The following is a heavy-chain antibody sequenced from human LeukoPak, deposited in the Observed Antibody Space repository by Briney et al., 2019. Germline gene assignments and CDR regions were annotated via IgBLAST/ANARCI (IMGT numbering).Heavy chain of an antibody. CDR1: GFTFSSYN. V-gene: IGHV3-21*01. CDR2: ISSSSSYI. CDR3: AIGRRGGASPLDY. Sequence: PGGSLRLSCAASGFTFSSYNMNWVRQAPGKGLEWVSSISSSSSYIYYADSVKGRFTISRDNAKNSLYLQMNSLRAEDTAVYYCAIGRRGGASPLDYWGQGTLVTVSS. D-gene: IGHD1-26*01. J-gene: IGHJ4*02.